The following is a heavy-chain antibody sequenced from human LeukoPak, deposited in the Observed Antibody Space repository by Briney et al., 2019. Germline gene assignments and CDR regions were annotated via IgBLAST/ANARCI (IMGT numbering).Heavy chain of an antibody. Sequence: GGSLRLSCAASGFTFSSYAMSWVRQAPGKGLEWVSAISGSGGSTYYADSVKGRFTISRDNARNSLYLQMNSLRAEDTAVYYCARPLGLYYFDYWGQGTLVTVSS. CDR2: ISGSGGST. CDR1: GFTFSSYA. V-gene: IGHV3-23*01. CDR3: ARPLGLYYFDY. J-gene: IGHJ4*02.